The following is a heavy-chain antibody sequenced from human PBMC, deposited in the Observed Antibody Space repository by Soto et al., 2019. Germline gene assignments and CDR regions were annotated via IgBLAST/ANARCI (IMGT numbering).Heavy chain of an antibody. J-gene: IGHJ1*01. Sequence: QVQLQESGPGLVKASQTLSLTCNVSGGSISSGGYYWTWIRQHPGKGLEWIGNIHHSGSTFYNPSLKSRVSISVDTYKNQFSLKLSSVTAADTAVYFCVRGVLSWGQGTLVTVSS. D-gene: IGHD3-10*01. CDR3: VRGVLS. V-gene: IGHV4-31*03. CDR2: IHHSGST. CDR1: GGSISSGGYY.